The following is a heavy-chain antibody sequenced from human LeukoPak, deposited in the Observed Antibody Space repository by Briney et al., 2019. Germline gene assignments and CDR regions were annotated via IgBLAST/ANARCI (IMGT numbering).Heavy chain of an antibody. D-gene: IGHD6-13*01. CDR1: GGSFSGYY. CDR3: ARGGGSSWYFPYFDY. J-gene: IGHJ4*02. V-gene: IGHV4-34*01. Sequence: SETLSLTCAVYGGSFSGYYWSWIRQPPGKGLEWIGEINHSGSTNYNPSLKSRVTISVDKSKNQFSLKLSSVTAADTAVYYCARGGGSSWYFPYFDYWGQGTLVTVSS. CDR2: INHSGST.